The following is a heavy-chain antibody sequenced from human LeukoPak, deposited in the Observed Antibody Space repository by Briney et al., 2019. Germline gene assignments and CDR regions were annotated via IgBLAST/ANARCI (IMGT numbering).Heavy chain of an antibody. J-gene: IGHJ4*02. CDR2: IKQDGREK. CDR1: GFTFTCCW. V-gene: IGHV3-7*01. Sequence: PGGSLRLSCSASGFTFTCCWMSWVRQTPGKGLEWVASIKQDGREKFYADSVKGRFTISRDNAKNSLYLQVNSLRAEDTAVYYCARVPGLTRYFDSWGQGILVTVSS. D-gene: IGHD4-23*01. CDR3: ARVPGLTRYFDS.